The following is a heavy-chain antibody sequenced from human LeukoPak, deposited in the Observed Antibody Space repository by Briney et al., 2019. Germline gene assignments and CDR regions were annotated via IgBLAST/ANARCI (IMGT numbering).Heavy chain of an antibody. J-gene: IGHJ4*02. CDR2: ISYDGSNK. Sequence: PGGSLRLSCAASGFTFSSYAMHWVRQAPGKGLEWVAVISYDGSNKYYADSVKGRFTISRDNSKNTLYLQMNSLRAEDTAVYYCARDKGYGSGSYPSYYFDYWGQGTLVTVSS. CDR1: GFTFSSYA. D-gene: IGHD3-10*01. CDR3: ARDKGYGSGSYPSYYFDY. V-gene: IGHV3-30-3*01.